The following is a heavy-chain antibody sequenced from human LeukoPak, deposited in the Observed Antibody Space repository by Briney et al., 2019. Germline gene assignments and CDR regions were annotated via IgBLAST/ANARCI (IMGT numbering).Heavy chain of an antibody. V-gene: IGHV3-74*01. CDR3: ASEGSSWYYFDY. CDR2: INSDGSST. CDR1: GFTFSSYW. Sequence: GGSLRLSCAASGFTFSSYWMHWVRHAPGKGLVWVSRINSDGSSTSYADSVKGRFTISRDNAKNTLYLQMNSLRAEDTAVYYCASEGSSWYYFDYWGQGTLVTVSS. J-gene: IGHJ4*02. D-gene: IGHD6-13*01.